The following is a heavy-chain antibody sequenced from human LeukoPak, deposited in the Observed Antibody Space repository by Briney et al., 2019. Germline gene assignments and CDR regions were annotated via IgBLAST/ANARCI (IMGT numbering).Heavy chain of an antibody. J-gene: IGHJ6*03. D-gene: IGHD4-17*01. CDR1: GYTFTSYG. Sequence: ASVKVSXKASGYTFTSYGISWVRQAPGQGLEWMGWISAYNGNTNYAQKLQGRVTMTTDTSTSTAYMELRSLRSDDTAVYYCAGMTTATSYYYYYMDVWGKGTTVTVSS. CDR2: ISAYNGNT. CDR3: AGMTTATSYYYYYMDV. V-gene: IGHV1-18*01.